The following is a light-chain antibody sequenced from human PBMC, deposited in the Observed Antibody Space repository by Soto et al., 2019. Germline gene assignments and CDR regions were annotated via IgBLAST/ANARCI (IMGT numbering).Light chain of an antibody. Sequence: DIQMTQSPSSLSASVGDRVTITCRASQSITNYLNWYQQKPGKAPKLLIYAASSLQSGVPSRFSGSGSGTEFTLTISSLQPEDFATYYCQQSYSTPPWTFGQGTKV. V-gene: IGKV1-39*01. CDR1: QSITNY. CDR3: QQSYSTPPWT. CDR2: AAS. J-gene: IGKJ1*01.